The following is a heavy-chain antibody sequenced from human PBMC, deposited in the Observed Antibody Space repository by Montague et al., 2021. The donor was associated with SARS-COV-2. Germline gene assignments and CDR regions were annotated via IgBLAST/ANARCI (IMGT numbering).Heavy chain of an antibody. V-gene: IGHV4-38-2*02. CDR1: GFSIGSGDY. CDR2: IYHSGTT. CDR3: VREKAGGLRNVFDI. Sequence: SETLSLTCTVSGFSIGSGDYWGWVRQHPPKGLEWIGSIYHSGTTXSNPXXXSRLTMSIDTSTNQFSLRLTFVTAADTAVFFCVREKAGGLRNVFDIWGQGTTVTVSS. J-gene: IGHJ3*02.